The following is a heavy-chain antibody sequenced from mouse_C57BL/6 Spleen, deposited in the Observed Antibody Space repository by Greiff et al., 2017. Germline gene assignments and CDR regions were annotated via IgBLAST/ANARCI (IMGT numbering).Heavy chain of an antibody. CDR3: ASTGTRNFDY. V-gene: IGHV5-6*01. Sequence: EVKLVESGGDLVKPGGSLKLSCAASGFTFSSYGMSWVRQTPDKRLEWVATISSGGSYTYYPDSVKGRFTISRDNAKNTLYLQMSSLKSEDTAMYYCASTGTRNFDYWGQGTTLTVSS. J-gene: IGHJ2*01. CDR1: GFTFSSYG. CDR2: ISSGGSYT. D-gene: IGHD4-1*02.